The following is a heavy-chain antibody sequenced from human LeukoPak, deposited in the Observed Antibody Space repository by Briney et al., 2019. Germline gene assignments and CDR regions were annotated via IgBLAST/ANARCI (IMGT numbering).Heavy chain of an antibody. J-gene: IGHJ4*02. Sequence: PGGSLRLSCAASGFTFSDYYMSWIRQAPGKGLEWVSYISSSGSTIYYADSVKGRFTISRDNAKNSLYLQMNSLRAEDTAVYYCARAGYYDYVWGSYRSAYSQRRGYWGQGTLVTASS. V-gene: IGHV3-11*01. CDR1: GFTFSDYY. CDR2: ISSSGSTI. D-gene: IGHD3-16*02. CDR3: ARAGYYDYVWGSYRSAYSQRRGY.